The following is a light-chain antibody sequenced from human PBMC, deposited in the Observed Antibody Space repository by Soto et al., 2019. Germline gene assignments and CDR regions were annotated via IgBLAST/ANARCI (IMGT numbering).Light chain of an antibody. J-gene: IGKJ1*01. V-gene: IGKV3-20*01. CDR3: QQHGSSPWT. Sequence: EIVLTQSPGTLSLSPGARATLSCRASQSVSSNFLAWYQQKPGQAPRLLIYGTSNRATGIPDRFSGSGSGTDFTLTVSRLEPEDFAVYYCQQHGSSPWTFGQGTKVDIK. CDR2: GTS. CDR1: QSVSSNF.